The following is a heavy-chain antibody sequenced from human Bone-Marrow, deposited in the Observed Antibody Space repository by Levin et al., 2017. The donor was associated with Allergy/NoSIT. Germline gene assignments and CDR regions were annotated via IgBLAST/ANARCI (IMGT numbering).Heavy chain of an antibody. CDR3: AKAVGQFPPLTYGGNPIDY. J-gene: IGHJ4*02. Sequence: PGGSLRLSCAASGFTFADCGMHWVRQAPGKCLEWVSGMSWNSGKIGYADSVMGRFTISRDNAKNSLFLQMNSLRGADTALYFCAKAVGQFPPLTYGGNPIDYWGQGPRVTVSS. D-gene: IGHD4-23*01. CDR2: MSWNSGKI. V-gene: IGHV3-9*01. CDR1: GFTFADCG.